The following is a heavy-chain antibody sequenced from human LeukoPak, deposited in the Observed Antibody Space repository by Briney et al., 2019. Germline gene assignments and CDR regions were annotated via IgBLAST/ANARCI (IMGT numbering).Heavy chain of an antibody. D-gene: IGHD3-22*01. CDR1: RFTFSTYA. V-gene: IGHV3-30*09. Sequence: SGGSLRPSCAASRFTFSTYAMHWVRQAPGKGLEWVAVISYDGTNKNHADSVKGRFAISRDNSKNTLYLQMNSLRAEDTAVYYCTRGPGYHDSSYLDYWGQGTLVTASS. CDR3: TRGPGYHDSSYLDY. CDR2: ISYDGTNK. J-gene: IGHJ4*02.